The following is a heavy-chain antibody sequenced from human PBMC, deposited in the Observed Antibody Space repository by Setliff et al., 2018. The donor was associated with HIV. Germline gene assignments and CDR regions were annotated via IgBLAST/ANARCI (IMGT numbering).Heavy chain of an antibody. CDR1: GYTFISYD. V-gene: IGHV1-8*02. CDR2: MNPNIGKT. Sequence: ASVKVSCKASGYTFISYDINWVRQATGQGLEWMGWMNPNIGKTAYAQKFQGRVTMTRNTSISTAYMELSSLRSDDTAVYYCARGIPDCSGGNCYPYRFDYWGQGTLVTVSS. D-gene: IGHD2-15*01. CDR3: ARGIPDCSGGNCYPYRFDY. J-gene: IGHJ4*02.